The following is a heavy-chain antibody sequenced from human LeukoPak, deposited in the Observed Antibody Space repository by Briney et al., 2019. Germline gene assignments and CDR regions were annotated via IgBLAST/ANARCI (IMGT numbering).Heavy chain of an antibody. CDR1: GFTFSNYR. Sequence: GGSLRLSCAASGFTFSNYRISWVRQPPGKGLDWVAHINQDGSQTSYVDSVKGRFTISRDNAKSALYLQMNSLRAEDTAVYYCARDFTRYSSSWLEGDYFDYWGQGTLVTVSS. CDR2: INQDGSQT. CDR3: ARDFTRYSSSWLEGDYFDY. J-gene: IGHJ4*02. V-gene: IGHV3-7*01. D-gene: IGHD6-13*01.